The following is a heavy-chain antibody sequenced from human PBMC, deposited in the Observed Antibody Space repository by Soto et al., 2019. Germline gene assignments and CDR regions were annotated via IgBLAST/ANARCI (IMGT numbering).Heavy chain of an antibody. J-gene: IGHJ4*02. CDR1: GVSVNSDSYY. D-gene: IGHD6-6*01. V-gene: IGHV4-61*03. CDR2: IYYTGST. Sequence: SETLSLTCTVSGVSVNSDSYYWSWIRQPPGKGLEWIGYIYYTGSTTYNPSLKSRVTISLDTSRNHFSLSLSSVTAADTAVFYCAREFSNSPEAFDFWGXGTLVNVSS. CDR3: AREFSNSPEAFDF.